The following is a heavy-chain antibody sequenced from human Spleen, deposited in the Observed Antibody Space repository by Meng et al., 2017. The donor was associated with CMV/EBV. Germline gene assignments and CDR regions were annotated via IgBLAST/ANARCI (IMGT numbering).Heavy chain of an antibody. CDR3: AKDSGPWFDP. J-gene: IGHJ5*02. CDR2: ISGTSTYI. CDR1: GFTFSIYT. Sequence: GGSLRLSCAASGFTFSIYTMNWVRQAPGKGLEWVSSISGTSTYIYYSDSVRGRFAISRDNAKSSLYLQMNSLRAEDTAVYYCAKDSGPWFDPWGQGTLVTVSS. D-gene: IGHD3-10*01. V-gene: IGHV3-21*01.